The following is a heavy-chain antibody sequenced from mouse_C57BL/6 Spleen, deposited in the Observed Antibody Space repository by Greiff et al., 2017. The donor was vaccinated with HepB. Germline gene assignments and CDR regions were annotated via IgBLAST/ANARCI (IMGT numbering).Heavy chain of an antibody. Sequence: LVESGAELVRPGASVKLSCTASGFNIKDDYMHWVKQRPEQGLEWIGWIDPENGDTEYASKFQGKATITADTSSNTAYLQLSSLTSEDTAVYYCTTNSLWYFDVWGTGTTVTVSS. D-gene: IGHD6-1*01. CDR3: TTNSLWYFDV. CDR2: IDPENGDT. J-gene: IGHJ1*03. CDR1: GFNIKDDY. V-gene: IGHV14-4*01.